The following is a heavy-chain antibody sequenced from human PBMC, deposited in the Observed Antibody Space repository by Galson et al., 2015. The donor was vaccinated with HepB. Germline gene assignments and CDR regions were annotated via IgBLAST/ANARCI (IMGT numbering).Heavy chain of an antibody. CDR3: TRRGDLSGYSRS. V-gene: IGHV3-73*01. CDR1: GFTFSGSA. J-gene: IGHJ4*02. D-gene: IGHD4-11*01. Sequence: SLRLSCAGSGFTFSGSAMHWVRQASGKGLAWVGRIWSKANNYATAYNTSVKGRFTISRDDSKNTAYLQMNRVRTEDTAVYYCTRRGDLSGYSRSWGQGTLVTVSS. CDR2: IWSKANNYAT.